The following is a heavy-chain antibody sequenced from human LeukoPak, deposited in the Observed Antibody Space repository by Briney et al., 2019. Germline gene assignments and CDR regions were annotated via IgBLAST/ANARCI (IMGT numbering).Heavy chain of an antibody. D-gene: IGHD3-10*01. CDR2: INQSGTT. CDR3: ARGASAGSVDY. J-gene: IGHJ4*02. V-gene: IGHV4-34*01. CDR1: VGSFSGYY. Sequence: SETLSLTCAVYVGSFSGYYWTWIRQSPGKGLEWIGDINQSGTTNYNASLKSRVTISVDTSKNQFSLKVTSVTAADTAVYYCARGASAGSVDYWGQGTLVTVSS.